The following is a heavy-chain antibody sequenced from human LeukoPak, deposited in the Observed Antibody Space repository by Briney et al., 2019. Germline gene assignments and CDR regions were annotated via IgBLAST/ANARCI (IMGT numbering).Heavy chain of an antibody. J-gene: IGHJ5*01. CDR3: ARTKIYGAYDFDS. D-gene: IGHD4-17*01. CDR1: GDSIMAGDYA. Sequence: SQTLSLTCTVSGDSIMAGDYAWSWIRQPPGKGLEWIGYIYHGGATYYHPSLKSRVTLSVDRSKNQFSLRLNSVTAADTAVYYCARTKIYGAYDFDSWGQGTLVTVSS. V-gene: IGHV4-30-2*01. CDR2: IYHGGAT.